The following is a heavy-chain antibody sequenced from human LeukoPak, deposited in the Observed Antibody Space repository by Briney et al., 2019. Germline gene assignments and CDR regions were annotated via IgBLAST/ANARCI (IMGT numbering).Heavy chain of an antibody. CDR2: IIPILGIA. J-gene: IGHJ6*02. CDR3: AIVKSQANFDYYYHGRDV. Sequence: SAKVSCKASGGTFSSYTISWVRQAPGQGLEWMGRIIPILGIANYAQKFQGRVTITADKSTSTAYMELSSLRSEDTAVYYCAIVKSQANFDYYYHGRDVWGQGTTVTVSS. D-gene: IGHD4/OR15-4a*01. V-gene: IGHV1-69*02. CDR1: GGTFSSYT.